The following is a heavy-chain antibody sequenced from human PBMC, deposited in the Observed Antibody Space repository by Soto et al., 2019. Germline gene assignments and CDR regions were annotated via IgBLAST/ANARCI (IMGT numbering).Heavy chain of an antibody. CDR1: GYTFTTYG. CDR3: ARGRYYYGSGSYYFSGFDP. V-gene: IGHV1-18*04. Sequence: ASVKVSCKTSGYTFTTYGVSWVRQAPGQGLEWMGWISAYNGNTNYAQKLQGRVTMTTDTSTSTAYMELRGLISDETAVYYCARGRYYYGSGSYYFSGFDPWGQGTLVTVSS. J-gene: IGHJ5*02. CDR2: ISAYNGNT. D-gene: IGHD3-10*01.